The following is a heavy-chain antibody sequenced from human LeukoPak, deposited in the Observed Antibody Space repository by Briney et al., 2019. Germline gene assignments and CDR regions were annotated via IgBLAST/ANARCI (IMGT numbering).Heavy chain of an antibody. J-gene: IGHJ4*02. CDR2: MYYRGST. Sequence: PSETLSLTCTVSGGSISSSSYYWGWIRQSPGKGLEWIGSMYYRGSTYYNPSLKSRVTLSVDTPKNQFSLKLSSLTAADTAVYFCARHGRNGHNYRPRRYYRGQGTLVTVSS. CDR1: GGSISSSSYY. V-gene: IGHV4-39*01. D-gene: IGHD5-24*01. CDR3: ARHGRNGHNYRPRRYY.